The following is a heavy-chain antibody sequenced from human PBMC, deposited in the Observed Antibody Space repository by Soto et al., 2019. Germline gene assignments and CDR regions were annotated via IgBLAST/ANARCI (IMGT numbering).Heavy chain of an antibody. V-gene: IGHV3-7*04. D-gene: IGHD3-10*01. CDR1: GITFSSYW. CDR2: IKEDGSER. CDR3: ARATGADKEDY. Sequence: EVQLVESGGGLVQPGGYLRISCAASGITFSSYWMSWVRQAPGKGLEWVANIKEDGSERYYVDSVKGRFTISRDNAKNSLYLQMNSLRAEDTAVYYCARATGADKEDYWGQVTLVTVSS. J-gene: IGHJ4*02.